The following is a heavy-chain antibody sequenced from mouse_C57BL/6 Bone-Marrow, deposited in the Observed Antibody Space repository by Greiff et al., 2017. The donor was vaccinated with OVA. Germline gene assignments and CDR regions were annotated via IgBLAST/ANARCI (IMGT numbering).Heavy chain of an antibody. D-gene: IGHD1-1*01. Sequence: EVKLQESGGDLVKPGGSLKLSCAASGFTFSSYGMSWVRQTPDKRLEWVATISSGGSYTYYPDSVKGRFTISRDNAKNTLYLQMSSLKSEDTAMYYCARHDGSSSLAYWGQGTLVTVSA. CDR3: ARHDGSSSLAY. CDR1: GFTFSSYG. J-gene: IGHJ3*01. V-gene: IGHV5-6*01. CDR2: ISSGGSYT.